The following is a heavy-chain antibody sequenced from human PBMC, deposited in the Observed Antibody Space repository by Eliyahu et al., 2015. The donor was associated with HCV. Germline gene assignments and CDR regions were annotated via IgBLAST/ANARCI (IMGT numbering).Heavy chain of an antibody. CDR2: IYYSGST. V-gene: IGHV4-39*01. J-gene: IGHJ4*02. CDR1: GGSISSSSYY. D-gene: IGHD5-12*01. Sequence: QLQLQESGPGLVKPSETLSLTCTVSGGSISSSSYYWGWIRQPPGKGLEWIGSIYYSGSTYYNPSLKSRVTISVDTSKNQFSLKLSSVTAADTAVYYCARHFKYSGYDSFDYWGQGTLVTVSS. CDR3: ARHFKYSGYDSFDY.